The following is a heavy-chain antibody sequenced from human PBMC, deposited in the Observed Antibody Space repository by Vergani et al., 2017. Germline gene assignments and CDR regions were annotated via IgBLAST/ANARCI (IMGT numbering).Heavy chain of an antibody. Sequence: QVQLVQSGAEVKKPGASVKVSCKASGYTFTGYYMHWVRQAPGQGLEWMGWINPNSGGTNYAQKFQGRVTMTRDTSISQAYMELSRLRSDDTAVYYCARHGWLGSWLAYCGGDCDDAFDIWGQGTMVTVSS. CDR2: INPNSGGT. J-gene: IGHJ3*02. CDR1: GYTFTGYY. V-gene: IGHV1-2*02. D-gene: IGHD2-21*02. CDR3: ARHGWLGSWLAYCGGDCDDAFDI.